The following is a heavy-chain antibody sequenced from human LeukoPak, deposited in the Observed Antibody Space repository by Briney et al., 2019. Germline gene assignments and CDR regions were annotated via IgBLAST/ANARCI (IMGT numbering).Heavy chain of an antibody. CDR1: GGSISSYY. D-gene: IGHD4-17*01. CDR2: IYYSGST. CDR3: ARAPRWGPHDYGDYGGFDY. Sequence: SETLSLTCTVSGGSISSYYWSWIRQPPGKGLEWIGYIYYSGSTNYNPSLKSRVTISVDTSKNQFSLKLRSVTAADTAVYYCARAPRWGPHDYGDYGGFDYWGQGTLVTVSS. V-gene: IGHV4-59*12. J-gene: IGHJ4*02.